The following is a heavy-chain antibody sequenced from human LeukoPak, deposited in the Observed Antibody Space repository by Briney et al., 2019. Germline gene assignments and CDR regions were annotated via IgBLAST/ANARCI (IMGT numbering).Heavy chain of an antibody. Sequence: SETLSLTCAVSGGSISSGGYSWSWIRQPPGKGLEWIGYIYHSGSTYYNPSLKSRVTISVDRSKNQFSLELSSVTAADTAVYYCAREGAAAGTESFDYWGQGTLVTVSS. CDR2: IYHSGST. CDR3: AREGAAAGTESFDY. V-gene: IGHV4-30-2*01. J-gene: IGHJ4*02. CDR1: GGSISSGGYS. D-gene: IGHD6-13*01.